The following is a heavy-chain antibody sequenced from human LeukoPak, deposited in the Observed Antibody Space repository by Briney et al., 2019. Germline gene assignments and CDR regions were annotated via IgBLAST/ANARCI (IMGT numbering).Heavy chain of an antibody. D-gene: IGHD2-21*02. J-gene: IGHJ6*03. CDR1: GYTFTSYG. Sequence: ASVKVSCKASGYTFTSYGISWVRQAPGQGLEWMGWISAYNGNTNYAQKLQGRVTMTTDTSTSTAYMELRSLRSDDTAVYYCARASDLHYYYYYMDVWGKGTTVTISS. CDR2: ISAYNGNT. V-gene: IGHV1-18*01. CDR3: ARASDLHYYYYYMDV.